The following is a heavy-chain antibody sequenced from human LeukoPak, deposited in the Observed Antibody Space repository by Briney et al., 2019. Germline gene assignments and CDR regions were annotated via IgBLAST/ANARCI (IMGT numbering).Heavy chain of an antibody. D-gene: IGHD3-3*01. Sequence: PGGSLRLSCAASGLTFSKSALTWVRQAPGKGLEWVSSISSSSSYIYYADSVKGRFTISRGNAKNSLYLQMNSLRAEDTAVYYCASDFWSGYPIWGQGTMVTVSS. CDR3: ASDFWSGYPI. J-gene: IGHJ3*02. V-gene: IGHV3-21*01. CDR1: GLTFSKSA. CDR2: ISSSSSYI.